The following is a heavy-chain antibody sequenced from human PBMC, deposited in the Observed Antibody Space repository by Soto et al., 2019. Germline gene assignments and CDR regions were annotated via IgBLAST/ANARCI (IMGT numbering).Heavy chain of an antibody. CDR1: GFSFSSHG. CDR2: ISYDGSNI. V-gene: IGHV3-30*03. J-gene: IGHJ4*02. D-gene: IGHD3-3*01. Sequence: PGGSLRLSCAASGFSFSSHGMHWVRQAPGKGLEWVAVISYDGSNIYYGDSVKGRFTISRDNSKNTLYLQMNSLRAEDTAVYYCATPGRAYWSGRYYFDYCGQGTQVTVSS. CDR3: ATPGRAYWSGRYYFDY.